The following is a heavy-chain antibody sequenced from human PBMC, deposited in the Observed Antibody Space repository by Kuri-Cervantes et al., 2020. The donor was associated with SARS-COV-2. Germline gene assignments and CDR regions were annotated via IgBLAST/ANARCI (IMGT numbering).Heavy chain of an antibody. Sequence: GSLRLSCAVYGGSFSGYYWSWIRQPPGKGLEWIGEINHSGSTNYNPSLKSRVTISVGTSKNQFSLKLSPVTAADTAVYYCARGRGAARPDWYYYYGMDAWGQGTTVTVSS. V-gene: IGHV4-34*01. CDR1: GGSFSGYY. CDR2: INHSGST. D-gene: IGHD6-6*01. CDR3: ARGRGAARPDWYYYYGMDA. J-gene: IGHJ6*02.